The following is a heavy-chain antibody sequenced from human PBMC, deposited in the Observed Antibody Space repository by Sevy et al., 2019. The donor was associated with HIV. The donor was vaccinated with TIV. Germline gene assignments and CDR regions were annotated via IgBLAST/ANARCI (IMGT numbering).Heavy chain of an antibody. CDR2: ISSGGSTI. V-gene: IGHV3-48*03. CDR3: ARAPTTVTTGDY. Sequence: GGSLRLSCAASGFTFSSYEMNWVRQAPGKGLEWVSYISSGGSTIYYADSVKGRLTISRDNAKNSLYLQMNSLRAEDTAVYYYARAPTTVTTGDYWGQGTLVTVSS. J-gene: IGHJ4*02. D-gene: IGHD4-17*01. CDR1: GFTFSSYE.